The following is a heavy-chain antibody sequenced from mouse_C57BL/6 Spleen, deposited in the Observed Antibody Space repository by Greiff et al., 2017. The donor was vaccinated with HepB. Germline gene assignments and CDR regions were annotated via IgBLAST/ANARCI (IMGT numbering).Heavy chain of an antibody. V-gene: IGHV1-55*01. CDR2: IYPGSGST. CDR3: AGSGRGYFDV. Sequence: QVQLKQPGAELVKPGASVKMSCKASGYTFTSYWITWVKQRPGQGLEWIGDIYPGSGSTNYNEKFKSKATLTVDTSSSTAYMQLSSLTSEDSAVYYCAGSGRGYFDVWGTGTTVTVSS. J-gene: IGHJ1*03. CDR1: GYTFTSYW. D-gene: IGHD1-3*01.